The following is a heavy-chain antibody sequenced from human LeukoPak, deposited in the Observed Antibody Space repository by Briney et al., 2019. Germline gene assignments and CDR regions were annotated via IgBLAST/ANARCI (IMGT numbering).Heavy chain of an antibody. D-gene: IGHD5-18*01. Sequence: PSETLSLTCTVSGGSIRNYYWSWIRQPAGKGLEWIGRIYTSGSTNYNPSLKSRVTMSVDTSKNQFSLKLSSVTAADTAVYYCARSPGYSYGDYYMDVWGKGTTVTISS. CDR1: GGSIRNYY. CDR3: ARSPGYSYGDYYMDV. CDR2: IYTSGST. V-gene: IGHV4-4*07. J-gene: IGHJ6*03.